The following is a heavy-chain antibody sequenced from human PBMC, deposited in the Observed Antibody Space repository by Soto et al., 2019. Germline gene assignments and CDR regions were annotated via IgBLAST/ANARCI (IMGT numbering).Heavy chain of an antibody. CDR2: ISGSGGST. Sequence: EVQLLESGGGLVQPGGSLRLSCAASGFTFSSYAMSWVRQAPGKGLEWVSAISGSGGSTYYADSVKGRFTISRDNSKNTLYLQMNSLRAEDTAVYYCANLYSSGSTSYYYYGMDVWGQGTTVTVSS. CDR1: GFTFSSYA. CDR3: ANLYSSGSTSYYYYGMDV. D-gene: IGHD6-19*01. J-gene: IGHJ6*02. V-gene: IGHV3-23*01.